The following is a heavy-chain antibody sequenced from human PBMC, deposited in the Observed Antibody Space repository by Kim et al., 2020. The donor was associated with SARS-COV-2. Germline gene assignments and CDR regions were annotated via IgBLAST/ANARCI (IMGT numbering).Heavy chain of an antibody. CDR2: IYPGDSDT. CDR3: ARREPGYSSGWYAIDY. Sequence: GESLKISCKGSGYSFTSYWIGWVRQIPGKGLEWMGIIYPGDSDTRYSPSFQGQVTISADKSISTAYLQWSSLKASDTAMYYCARREPGYSSGWYAIDYWGQGTLVTVSS. J-gene: IGHJ4*02. V-gene: IGHV5-51*01. D-gene: IGHD6-19*01. CDR1: GYSFTSYW.